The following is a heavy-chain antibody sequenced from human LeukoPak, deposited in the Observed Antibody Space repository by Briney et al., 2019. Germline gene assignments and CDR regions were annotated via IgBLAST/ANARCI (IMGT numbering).Heavy chain of an antibody. Sequence: SVKVSCKASGYTFTSYAISWVRQAPGQGLEWLGGIIPIFGTANYAQKFQGRVTITADESTSTAYMELSSLRSEDTAVYYCANSGTGYYYYMDVWGKGTTVTISS. CDR1: GYTFTSYA. CDR3: ANSGTGYYYYMDV. D-gene: IGHD1-26*01. J-gene: IGHJ6*03. CDR2: IIPIFGTA. V-gene: IGHV1-69*13.